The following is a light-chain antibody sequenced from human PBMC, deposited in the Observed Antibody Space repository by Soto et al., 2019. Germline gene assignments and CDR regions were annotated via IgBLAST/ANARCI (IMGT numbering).Light chain of an antibody. CDR1: QSLLHSNGYTY. CDR3: MQGLQTPFN. CDR2: LGF. Sequence: DFVMTQSPLSLPVTPGEPASISCRSSQSLLHSNGYTYLDWFLQKPGQSPQLLIFLGFYRASGVPDRFSGSGSGTDFTLKITRVEAEDAVVYYCMQGLQTPFNFGQGTKLEIK. V-gene: IGKV2-28*01. J-gene: IGKJ2*01.